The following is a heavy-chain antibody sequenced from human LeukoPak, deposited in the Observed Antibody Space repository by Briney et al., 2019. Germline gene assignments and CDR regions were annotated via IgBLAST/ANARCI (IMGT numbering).Heavy chain of an antibody. Sequence: SETLSLTCTVSGGSIRSSYYYWGWIRQPPGKGLEWIGSIYYSGSTYYNPSLKSRVTISVDTSKNQFSLKLSSVTAADTAVYYCARHEDLDYWGQGTLVTVSS. CDR2: IYYSGST. CDR1: GGSIRSSYYY. J-gene: IGHJ4*02. D-gene: IGHD2-15*01. V-gene: IGHV4-39*01. CDR3: ARHEDLDY.